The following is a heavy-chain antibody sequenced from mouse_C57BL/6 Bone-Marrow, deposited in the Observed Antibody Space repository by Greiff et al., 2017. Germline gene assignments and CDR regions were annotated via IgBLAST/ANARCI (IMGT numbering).Heavy chain of an antibody. J-gene: IGHJ3*01. CDR3: ARDGYDPWFAY. CDR1: GYAFTNYL. V-gene: IGHV1-54*01. CDR2: INPGSGGT. Sequence: VQLQQSGAELVRPGTSVKVSCKASGYAFTNYLIEWVKQRPGQGLEWIGVINPGSGGTNYNEKFKGKATLTADKSSSTAYMQLRSLTSEDSAVYFCARDGYDPWFAYWGQGTLVTVSA. D-gene: IGHD2-2*01.